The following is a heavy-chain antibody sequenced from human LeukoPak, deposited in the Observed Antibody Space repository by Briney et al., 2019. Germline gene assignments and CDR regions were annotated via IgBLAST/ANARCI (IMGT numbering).Heavy chain of an antibody. D-gene: IGHD1-26*01. Sequence: GSLRLSCIVSGFTFSTSWMSWVRQPPGKGLEWIGEINHSGSTNYNPSLKSRVTISVDTSKNQFSLKLSSVTAADTAVYYCARAADGIVGATDYWGQGTLVTVSS. CDR1: GFTFSTSW. CDR2: INHSGST. CDR3: ARAADGIVGATDY. V-gene: IGHV4-34*01. J-gene: IGHJ4*02.